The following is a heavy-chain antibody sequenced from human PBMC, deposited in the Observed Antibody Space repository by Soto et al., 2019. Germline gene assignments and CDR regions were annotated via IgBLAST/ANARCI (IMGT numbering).Heavy chain of an antibody. CDR2: INPNSGGT. CDR1: GYTFTGYY. V-gene: IGHV1-2*02. D-gene: IGHD5-18*01. J-gene: IGHJ6*02. CDR3: ARVTAWAHYYYGMDV. Sequence: EASVKVSCKASGYTFTGYYMHWVRQAPGQGLEWMGWINPNSGGTNYAQKFQGRVTMTRDTSISTAYMELSRLRSDDTAVYYCARVTAWAHYYYGMDVWGQGTTVTFSS.